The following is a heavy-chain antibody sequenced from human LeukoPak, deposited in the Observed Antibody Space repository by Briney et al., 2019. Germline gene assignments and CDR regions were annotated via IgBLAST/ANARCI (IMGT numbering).Heavy chain of an antibody. CDR3: ARDSKWLRSFDY. Sequence: PGGSLRLSCAASGFSFSSYGMSWVRQAPGKGLEWVANIKQDGSEKYYVDSVKGRFTISRDNAKNSLYLQMNSLRAEDTAVYYCARDSKWLRSFDYWGQGTPVTVSS. CDR2: IKQDGSEK. D-gene: IGHD5-12*01. CDR1: GFSFSSYG. V-gene: IGHV3-7*01. J-gene: IGHJ4*02.